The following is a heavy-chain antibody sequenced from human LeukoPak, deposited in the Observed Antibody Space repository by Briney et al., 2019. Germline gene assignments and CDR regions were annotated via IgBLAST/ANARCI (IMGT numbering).Heavy chain of an antibody. D-gene: IGHD2/OR15-2a*01. CDR2: INSDGSSS. V-gene: IGHV3-74*01. Sequence: PGGSLRLSCAASGFTFSSYWMHWVRQGPGKGLVWVSHINSDGSSSSYADSVKGRFTISRDNAKNTLYLQMNSLRAEDWAVYFCARCQCPSTTCPSGLQCGALDFWGHGTMATVSS. CDR3: ARCQCPSTTCPSGLQCGALDF. CDR1: GFTFSSYW. J-gene: IGHJ3*01.